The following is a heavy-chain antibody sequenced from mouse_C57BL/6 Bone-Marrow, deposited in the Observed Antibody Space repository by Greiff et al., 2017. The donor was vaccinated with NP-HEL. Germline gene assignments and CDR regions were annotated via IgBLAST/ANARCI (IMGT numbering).Heavy chain of an antibody. V-gene: IGHV1-81*01. CDR3: ARSSITTVVASDY. J-gene: IGHJ2*01. CDR1: GYTFTSYG. D-gene: IGHD1-1*01. CDR2: IYPRSGNT. Sequence: VKLVESGAELARPGASVKLSCKASGYTFTSYGISWVKQRTGQGLEWIGEIYPRSGNTYYNEKFKGKATLTADKSSSTAYMELRSLTSEDSAVYFCARSSITTVVASDYWGQGTTLTVSS.